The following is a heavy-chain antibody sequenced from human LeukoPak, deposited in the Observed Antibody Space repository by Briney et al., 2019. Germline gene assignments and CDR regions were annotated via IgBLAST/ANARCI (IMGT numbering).Heavy chain of an antibody. D-gene: IGHD5-18*01. Sequence: SETLSLTCTVSGYSISSGYYWGWIRQPPGKGLEWIGSIYYSGSTYYNPSLKSRVTISVDTSKNQFSLKLSSVTAADTAVYYCARYTAMVNDAFDIWGQGTMVTVSS. CDR2: IYYSGST. CDR3: ARYTAMVNDAFDI. V-gene: IGHV4-38-2*02. J-gene: IGHJ3*02. CDR1: GYSISSGYY.